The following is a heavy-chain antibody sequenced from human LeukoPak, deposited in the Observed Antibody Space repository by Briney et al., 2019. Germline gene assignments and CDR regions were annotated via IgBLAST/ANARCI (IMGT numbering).Heavy chain of an antibody. D-gene: IGHD3-22*01. CDR3: AKDRAPYYDSSGYLTWFDP. Sequence: HPGGSLRLSCAASGFTFSSYEMTWVRQAPGKGLEWVSYISSSGSTIYYADSVKGRFTISRDNAKNSLYLQMNSLRAEDTAVYYCAKDRAPYYDSSGYLTWFDPWGQGTLVTVSP. J-gene: IGHJ5*02. CDR2: ISSSGSTI. V-gene: IGHV3-48*03. CDR1: GFTFSSYE.